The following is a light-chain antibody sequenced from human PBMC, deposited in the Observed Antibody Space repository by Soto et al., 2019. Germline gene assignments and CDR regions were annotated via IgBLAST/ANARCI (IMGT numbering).Light chain of an antibody. V-gene: IGKV1-6*01. Sequence: AIQMTQSPSSLSASVGDRVTITCRASQGIRNEIGWYQQRPGKAPKLLIYAASTLESGVPSRFSASGSGTDFTLTISSLRPEDFPTYYCLQDSNYPRTFGQGTKVEIK. CDR2: AAS. CDR3: LQDSNYPRT. J-gene: IGKJ1*01. CDR1: QGIRNE.